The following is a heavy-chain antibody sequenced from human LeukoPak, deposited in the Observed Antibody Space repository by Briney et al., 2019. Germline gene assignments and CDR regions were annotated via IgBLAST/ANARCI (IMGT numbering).Heavy chain of an antibody. Sequence: PGGSLRLSCEASGFSFSSYTMTWVRQAPGKGLEWVANIKDDGSEKYYLDSVKGRFTISRDNVKNSLYLQMNSLRAEDAAVYFRVRLYGYYYSYMDVWGKGTTVTVSS. CDR3: VRLYGYYYSYMDV. D-gene: IGHD2-8*01. V-gene: IGHV3-7*01. CDR1: GFSFSSYT. CDR2: IKDDGSEK. J-gene: IGHJ6*03.